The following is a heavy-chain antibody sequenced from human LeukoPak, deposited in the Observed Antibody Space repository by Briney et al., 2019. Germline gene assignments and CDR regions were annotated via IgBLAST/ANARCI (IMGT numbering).Heavy chain of an antibody. D-gene: IGHD3-10*01. Sequence: GGSLRLSCAASGFTFSSYAMSWVRQAPGKGLEWVSSISGSGGSTYSAHSVKGRFTISRDNSKNTLYLQMNSLRVEDTAVYYCAKAEGTIILVWVGELSYDYWGQGTLVTVSS. V-gene: IGHV3-23*01. J-gene: IGHJ4*02. CDR1: GFTFSSYA. CDR3: AKAEGTIILVWVGELSYDY. CDR2: ISGSGGST.